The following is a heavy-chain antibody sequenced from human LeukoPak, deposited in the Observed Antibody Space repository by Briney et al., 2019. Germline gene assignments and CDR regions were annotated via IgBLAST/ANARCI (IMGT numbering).Heavy chain of an antibody. J-gene: IGHJ5*02. CDR1: GGTFSSYA. D-gene: IGHD3-10*01. CDR2: IIPIFGTA. CDR3: ATGTYYYGSGSPRPENWFDP. V-gene: IGHV1-69*05. Sequence: GAPVKVSCKASGGTFSSYAISWVRQAPGQGLEWMGGIIPIFGTANYAQKFQGRVTITTDESTSTAYMELSSLRSEDTAVYYCATGTYYYGSGSPRPENWFDPWGQGTLVTVSS.